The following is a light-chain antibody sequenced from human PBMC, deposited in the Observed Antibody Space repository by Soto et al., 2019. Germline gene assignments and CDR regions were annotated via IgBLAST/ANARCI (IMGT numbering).Light chain of an antibody. CDR2: GAS. Sequence: EIVWTQSPGTLSLPPGERATLSCRASQSVSSSYLAWYQQKPGQAPRLLIYGASSRATGIPDRFSGSGSGTDFTLTISRLEPEDFAVYYCQQYGSSLFTFGPGTKVDIK. CDR1: QSVSSSY. V-gene: IGKV3-20*01. J-gene: IGKJ3*01. CDR3: QQYGSSLFT.